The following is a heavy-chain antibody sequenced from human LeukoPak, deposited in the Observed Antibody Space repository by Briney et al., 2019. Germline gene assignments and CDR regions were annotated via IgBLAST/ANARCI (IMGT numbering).Heavy chain of an antibody. D-gene: IGHD6-13*01. J-gene: IGHJ4*02. V-gene: IGHV3-11*04. CDR3: ARDSPDGSSWYIFDY. CDR2: ISPASTSI. CDR1: GFTFSDYY. Sequence: GGSLRLSCTASGFTFSDYYMSWIRQTPGKGLEWIAYISPASTSIYYSDSVQGRFTVSRDNAKNSLYLQMNSLRAEDTAVYYCARDSPDGSSWYIFDYWGQGTLVTVSS.